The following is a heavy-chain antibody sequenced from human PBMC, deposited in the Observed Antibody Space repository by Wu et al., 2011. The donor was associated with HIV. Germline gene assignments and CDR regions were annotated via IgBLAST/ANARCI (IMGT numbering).Heavy chain of an antibody. D-gene: IGHD3-22*01. CDR2: FDPESDER. Sequence: QVQLVQSGAEVKKPGASVKISCKVSGSTVSELSIHWVRQAPGKGLEWLGGFDPESDERTYTQRIQGTVTMTEDTSTETAYVELTSLTSDDTAIYYCARDYYYDTSGDDYQGEPFDIWGQGTTVIVSS. V-gene: IGHV1-24*01. CDR1: GSTVSELS. J-gene: IGHJ3*02. CDR3: ARDYYYDTSGDDYQGEPFDI.